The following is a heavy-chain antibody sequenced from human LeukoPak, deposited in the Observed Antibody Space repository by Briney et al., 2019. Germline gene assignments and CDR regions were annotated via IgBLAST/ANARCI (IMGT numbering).Heavy chain of an antibody. V-gene: IGHV3-73*01. CDR3: TSPIHYGDYDYYYGMDV. CDR2: IRSKANSYAT. J-gene: IGHJ6*02. CDR1: GFTFSGST. D-gene: IGHD4-17*01. Sequence: GGSLRLSCAASGFTFSGSTMHWVRQASGKGLEWVGRIRSKANSYATAYAASAKGRFTISRDDSKNTAYLQMNSLKTEDTAVYYCTSPIHYGDYDYYYGMDVWGQGTTVTVSS.